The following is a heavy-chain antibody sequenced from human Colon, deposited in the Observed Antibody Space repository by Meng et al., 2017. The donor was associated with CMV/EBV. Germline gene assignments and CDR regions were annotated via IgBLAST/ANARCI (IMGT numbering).Heavy chain of an antibody. CDR3: AKCISSCETRAFDM. D-gene: IGHD2-15*01. V-gene: IGHV3-23*01. CDR1: GFTFSSYA. J-gene: IGHJ6*04. Sequence: GGSLRLSCATSGFTFSSYAMSWVRQAPGQGLEWVSAISGNGDTTHYAYSVKGRYTMYRDNSKNTIFLQMISLRADDTAIYYCAKCISSCETRAFDMWGKGTTVTVSS. CDR2: ISGNGDTT.